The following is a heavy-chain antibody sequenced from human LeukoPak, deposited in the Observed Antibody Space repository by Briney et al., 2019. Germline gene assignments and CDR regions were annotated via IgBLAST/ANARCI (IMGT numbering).Heavy chain of an antibody. CDR1: GYTFTSYG. D-gene: IGHD2-2*03. CDR2: ISAYNGNT. Sequence: GASVKVSCKASGYTFTSYGISWVRQAPGQGLEWMGWISAYNGNTNYAQKLQGRVTMTTDTSTSTAYMEPRSLRSDDTAVYYCARVDIVVVPAAMTLGADPWGQGTLVTVSS. J-gene: IGHJ5*02. V-gene: IGHV1-18*01. CDR3: ARVDIVVVPAAMTLGADP.